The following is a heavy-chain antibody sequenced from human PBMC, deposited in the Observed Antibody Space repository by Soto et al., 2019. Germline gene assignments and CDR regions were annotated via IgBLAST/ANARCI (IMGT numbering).Heavy chain of an antibody. D-gene: IGHD2-8*01. J-gene: IGHJ6*01. CDR3: ARGDSTDCSNGVCSFFYNHDMDV. CDR1: GYSFTDYH. V-gene: IGHV1-2*04. Sequence: GASLKASCKASGYSFTDYHIHWVRQAPGQGLEWLGRINPKSGGTSTAQKFQGWVTMTTDTSISTASMELTRLTSDDTAIYYCARGDSTDCSNGVCSFFYNHDMDVW. CDR2: INPKSGGT.